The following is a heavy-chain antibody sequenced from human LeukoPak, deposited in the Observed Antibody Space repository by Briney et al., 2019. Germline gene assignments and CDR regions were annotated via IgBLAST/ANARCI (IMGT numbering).Heavy chain of an antibody. CDR3: ARDHDWAFDL. CDR1: GFPFGSYI. CDR2: INHNAEMI. V-gene: IGHV3-48*02. D-gene: IGHD3-9*01. Sequence: GGSLRLSCEGSGFPFGSYIMSWVRQAPGKGLEWIAYINHNAEMIFYPDFVKGRFTISRDNPKKSLYLQMNALRYEDTAIYYCARDHDWAFDLWGQGTLVTVSS. J-gene: IGHJ4*02.